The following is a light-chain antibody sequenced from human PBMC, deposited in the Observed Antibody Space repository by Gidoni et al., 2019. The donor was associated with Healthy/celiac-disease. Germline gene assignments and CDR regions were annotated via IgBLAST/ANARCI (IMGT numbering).Light chain of an antibody. J-gene: IGKJ3*01. V-gene: IGKV3-20*01. CDR3: QQYGSSPT. Sequence: ELVLTQSPGTLSLSPGERATLSCRARQSVSSSYLAWYQQKPGQAPRLLIYGASSRATGIPDRFSGSVSGTDFTLTSSRLEPEDFAVYYCQQYGSSPTFXPXTKVDIK. CDR2: GAS. CDR1: QSVSSSY.